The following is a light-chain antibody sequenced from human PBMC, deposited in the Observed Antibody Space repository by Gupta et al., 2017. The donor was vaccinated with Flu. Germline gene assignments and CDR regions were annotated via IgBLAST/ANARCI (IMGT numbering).Light chain of an antibody. CDR3: ISYTSTYMWV. Sequence: QSALTQPASVSGSPGQSITISCTGTSSDVGYYNFVSWYQQPPGKAPRLIIHEVSNRPSWVSNRFSGSKSGNTASLTISGLQAEDEADYFCISYTSTYMWVFGGGTKLTVL. CDR2: EVS. CDR1: SSDVGYYNF. V-gene: IGLV2-14*01. J-gene: IGLJ3*02.